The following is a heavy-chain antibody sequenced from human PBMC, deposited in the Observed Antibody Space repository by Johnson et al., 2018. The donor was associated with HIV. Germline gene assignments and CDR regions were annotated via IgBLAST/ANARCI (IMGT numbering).Heavy chain of an antibody. D-gene: IGHD6-13*01. CDR3: ARDSPQLVGDAFDI. V-gene: IGHV3-30-3*01. CDR2: ISYDGSNK. CDR1: GFTFSSYA. J-gene: IGHJ3*02. Sequence: QVQLVESGGGVVQPGKSLRLSCAASGFTFSSYAMHWVRQAPGKGLEWVAVISYDGSNKYYADSVKGRFTISRDNSKNTLYLQMNSLRAEDTAVYYCARDSPQLVGDAFDIRGQGTMAIVSS.